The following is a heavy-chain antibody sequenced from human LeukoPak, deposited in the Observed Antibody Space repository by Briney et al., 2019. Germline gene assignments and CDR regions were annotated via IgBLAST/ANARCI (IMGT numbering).Heavy chain of an antibody. Sequence: GGSLRLSCAASGFTFSSYSMNWVRQAPGKGLEWVSSISSSSSYIYYADSVKGRFTISRDNSKNTLYLQMNSLRAEDTAVYYCARDGSSGWYYPTYYYYYYMDVWGKGTTVTVSS. D-gene: IGHD6-19*01. J-gene: IGHJ6*03. V-gene: IGHV3-21*01. CDR2: ISSSSSYI. CDR3: ARDGSSGWYYPTYYYYYYMDV. CDR1: GFTFSSYS.